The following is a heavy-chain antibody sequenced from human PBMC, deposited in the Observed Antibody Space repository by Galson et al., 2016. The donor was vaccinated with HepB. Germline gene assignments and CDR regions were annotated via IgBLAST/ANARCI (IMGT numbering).Heavy chain of an antibody. D-gene: IGHD6-13*01. V-gene: IGHV3-33*01. Sequence: SLRLSCAASGFIFSTYGMHWVRQAPGKGLEWVALIWYDGSNKHYADSVKGRFTISRDNSKNTLHLQMNSLRAEDTAVYYCAREGHIAAPVLDIWGQGTLVTVSS. J-gene: IGHJ3*02. CDR3: AREGHIAAPVLDI. CDR1: GFIFSTYG. CDR2: IWYDGSNK.